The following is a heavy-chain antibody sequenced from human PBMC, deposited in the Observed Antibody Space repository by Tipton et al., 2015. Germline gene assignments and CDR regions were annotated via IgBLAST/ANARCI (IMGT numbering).Heavy chain of an antibody. J-gene: IGHJ4*02. CDR3: TRRDGDF. CDR1: GFNFPNFW. V-gene: IGHV5-51*03. Sequence: QLVQSGAEVKKPGESLTISCSTSGFNFPNFWIAWVRQRPGKGLEWMGMIFPADSDTTYSPSFQAHVTISADKSTPTAYLHLTNRQASDPAIYYCTRRDGDFWGQGTLVSVST. CDR2: IFPADSDT. D-gene: IGHD5-24*01.